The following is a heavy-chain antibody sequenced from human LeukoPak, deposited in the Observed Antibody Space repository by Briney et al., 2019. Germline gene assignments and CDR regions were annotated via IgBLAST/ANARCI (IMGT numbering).Heavy chain of an antibody. V-gene: IGHV3-49*04. Sequence: PRGSPRLSCTTSGFTFGDYAMSWVCQAPGKGLEWVDVIRSKVYGGTSEYAASVKGRFTISRDDSKSIAYLQMNSLKSEDTAVYFYTRGLDFWGQGTLVPVSS. CDR3: TRGLDF. CDR2: IRSKVYGGTS. J-gene: IGHJ4*02. CDR1: GFTFGDYA.